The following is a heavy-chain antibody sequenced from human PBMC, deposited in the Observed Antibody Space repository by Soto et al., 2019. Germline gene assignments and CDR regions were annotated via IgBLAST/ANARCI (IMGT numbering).Heavy chain of an antibody. Sequence: PSETLSLTCTVSGGSIGSSSYYWGWIRQPPGKGLEWIGSIYYSGSTYYNPSLKSRVTISVDTSKNQFSLKLSSVTAADTAVYYCARHEESSSRYYYYYYMDVWGKETTVTVSS. CDR3: ARHEESSSRYYYYYYMDV. V-gene: IGHV4-39*01. D-gene: IGHD6-13*01. CDR1: GGSIGSSSYY. J-gene: IGHJ6*03. CDR2: IYYSGST.